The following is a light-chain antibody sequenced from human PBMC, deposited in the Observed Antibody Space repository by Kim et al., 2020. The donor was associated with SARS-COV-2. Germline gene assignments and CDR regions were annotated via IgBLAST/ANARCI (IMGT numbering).Light chain of an antibody. CDR2: GAS. CDR3: QQTFSSPVT. J-gene: IGKJ1*01. V-gene: IGKV1-39*01. Sequence: APVSGLVTTPCQTSANMTCHLLVYPQNPGRAPKLLIYGASTVQGGLPSRFSGSGSETDFTLTIRSLPPEDFAAYFWQQTFSSPVTFGHGTRVEMK. CDR1: ANMTCH.